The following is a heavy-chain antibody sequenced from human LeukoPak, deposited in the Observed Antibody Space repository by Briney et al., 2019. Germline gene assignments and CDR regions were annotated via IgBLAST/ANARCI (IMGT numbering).Heavy chain of an antibody. D-gene: IGHD6-13*01. Sequence: GGSLRLSCAASGFTFNTYGMNWVRQTPGKGLEWLSYISSSSDSTYYADSVKSRFTISRDNSKNTLHLQMNTLRAEDTAVYYCASRIATAGSVDYWGQGTLVTVSS. CDR2: ISSSSDST. CDR1: GFTFNTYG. J-gene: IGHJ4*02. CDR3: ASRIATAGSVDY. V-gene: IGHV3-48*01.